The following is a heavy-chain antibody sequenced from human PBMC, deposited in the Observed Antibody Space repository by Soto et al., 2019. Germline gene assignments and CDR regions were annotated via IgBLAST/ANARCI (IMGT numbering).Heavy chain of an antibody. CDR2: ISGIGANT. CDR3: ANGVVPFEPQFDY. CDR1: GFNFSRYA. V-gene: IGHV3-23*01. Sequence: GGSLRLSCAASGFNFSRYAMSWVRQAPGKGLEWVSTISGIGANTYYPDSVKGRFTISRDNSKNTLYLQMNSLRADDTAVYYCANGVVPFEPQFDYWGQGTLVTVSS. J-gene: IGHJ4*02. D-gene: IGHD2-8*01.